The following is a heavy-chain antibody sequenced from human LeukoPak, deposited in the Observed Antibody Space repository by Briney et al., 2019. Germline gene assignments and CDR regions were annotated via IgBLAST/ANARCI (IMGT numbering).Heavy chain of an antibody. CDR2: VKGDGTKT. CDR3: TRDGAESTPNDY. D-gene: IGHD2-2*01. V-gene: IGHV3-23*01. J-gene: IGHJ4*02. CDR1: GFTLSSYA. Sequence: GGSLRLSCAASGFTLSSYAMSWVRQAPGKGLYWVSGVKGDGTKTVYADSVKGRFTVSRDNARDALFLQMNSLRAEDSAVYYCTRDGAESTPNDYWGQGTLVTVSS.